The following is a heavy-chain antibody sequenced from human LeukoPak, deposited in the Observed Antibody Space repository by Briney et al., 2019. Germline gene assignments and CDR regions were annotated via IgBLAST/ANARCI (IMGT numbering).Heavy chain of an antibody. CDR3: AKEYNWILYYYYGMDV. CDR1: GFTFSDYY. Sequence: PGGSLRLSCAASGFTFSDYYMSWIRQAPGKGLEWVAVISYDGSNKYYADSVKGRFTISRDNSKNTLYLQMNSLRAEDTAVYYCAKEYNWILYYYYGMDVWGQGTTVTVSS. J-gene: IGHJ6*02. D-gene: IGHD1-20*01. V-gene: IGHV3-30*18. CDR2: ISYDGSNK.